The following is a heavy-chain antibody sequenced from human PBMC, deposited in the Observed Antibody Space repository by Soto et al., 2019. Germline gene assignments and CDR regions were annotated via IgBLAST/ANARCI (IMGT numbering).Heavy chain of an antibody. D-gene: IGHD6-19*01. Sequence: QVQLVQSGAEVKKPGASVKVSCKASGYTFTSYGIIWVRQAPGQGLEWMGWISAYNGNTKYAQKLQGRVTMTTDTSTSTANMEVRSLRSDDTAVYYCARDLAVGLVDYWGQGTLVTVSS. CDR3: ARDLAVGLVDY. CDR1: GYTFTSYG. J-gene: IGHJ4*02. CDR2: ISAYNGNT. V-gene: IGHV1-18*01.